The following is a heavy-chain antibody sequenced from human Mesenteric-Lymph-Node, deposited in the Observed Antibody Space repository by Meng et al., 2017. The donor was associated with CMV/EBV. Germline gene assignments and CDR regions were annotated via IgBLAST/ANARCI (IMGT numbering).Heavy chain of an antibody. V-gene: IGHV3-48*04. CDR2: ISSSSSTI. CDR1: GFTFSSYS. Sequence: GGSLRLSCAASGFTFSSYSMNWVRQAPGKGLEWVSYISSSSSTIYYADSVKGRFTISRDNAKNSLYLQMKSLRAEDTAVYYCARGGQWELPENFDYWGQGTLVTVSS. J-gene: IGHJ4*02. D-gene: IGHD1-26*01. CDR3: ARGGQWELPENFDY.